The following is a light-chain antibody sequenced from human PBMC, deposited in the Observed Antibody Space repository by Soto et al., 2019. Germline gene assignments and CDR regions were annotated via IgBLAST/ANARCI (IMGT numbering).Light chain of an antibody. J-gene: IGLJ3*02. CDR1: SGSIDSNY. CDR2: EDN. CDR3: KSYGDSIRV. Sequence: NFMLTQPHSVSDSPGKTVTISCTRSSGSIDSNYVQWYQQRPGSSPTTVIYEDNQRPSGVADRFSGSIDSSSNSCSLTISGLKTEDEADYYCKSYGDSIRVFGGGTKLTVL. V-gene: IGLV6-57*01.